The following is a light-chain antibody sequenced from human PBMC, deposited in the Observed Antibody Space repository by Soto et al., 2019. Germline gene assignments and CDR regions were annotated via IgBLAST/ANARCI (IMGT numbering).Light chain of an antibody. J-gene: IGLJ2*01. CDR1: NSNMGRNY. CDR3: AVWDSSLNGVA. V-gene: IGLV1-47*01. Sequence: QLVLTQTPSASGTPGQRVTISCSGSNSNMGRNYVYWYQQVPGTAPKLLMYRNDVRPSGVPDRITGSKSGTSASLAISGLRSEDEADYYCAVWDSSLNGVAFGGGTKLTVL. CDR2: RND.